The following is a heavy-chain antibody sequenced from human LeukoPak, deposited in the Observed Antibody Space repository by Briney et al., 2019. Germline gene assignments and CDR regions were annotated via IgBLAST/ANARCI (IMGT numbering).Heavy chain of an antibody. D-gene: IGHD3-10*01. CDR1: GWTFSSYG. CDR2: ISSDGNNK. V-gene: IGHV3-30*18. Sequence: GGSLRLSCAAPGWTFSSYGMHWVRQAPGKGLVWLAVISSDGNNKYYADSVKGRFTISRDNSKNTLFLQMNSLRAEDTAVYYCAKDRDIVRGENYFDHWGQGTLVTVSS. CDR3: AKDRDIVRGENYFDH. J-gene: IGHJ4*02.